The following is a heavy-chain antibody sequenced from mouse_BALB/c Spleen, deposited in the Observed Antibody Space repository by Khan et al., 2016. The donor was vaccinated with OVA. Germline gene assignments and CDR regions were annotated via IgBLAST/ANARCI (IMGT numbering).Heavy chain of an antibody. D-gene: IGHD6-1*01. Sequence: QVQLQQPGAELVKPGASVKLSCKASGYTFTSYWMHWVKQRPGQGLEWIGEINPSNGRTNYNEKFKSKATLTVDKSSSTAYMQLSSPTSEDSAVYYCARVITRVYWGQGTTLTVSS. V-gene: IGHV1S81*02. CDR1: GYTFTSYW. CDR2: INPSNGRT. J-gene: IGHJ2*01. CDR3: ARVITRVY.